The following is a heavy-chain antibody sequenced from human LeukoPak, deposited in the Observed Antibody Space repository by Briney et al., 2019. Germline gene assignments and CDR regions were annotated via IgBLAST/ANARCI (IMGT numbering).Heavy chain of an antibody. J-gene: IGHJ3*02. Sequence: PGGSLRLSCAASGFTVSSNYMSWVRQAPGKGLEWVSVIYSGGNTYYADSVKGRFTISRDNSKNTLYLQMNSLRAEDTAVYYCARDVGGWSCSSTSCYEEEDAFDIWGQGTMVTVSS. CDR3: ARDVGGWSCSSTSCYEEEDAFDI. V-gene: IGHV3-53*01. CDR1: GFTVSSNY. CDR2: IYSGGNT. D-gene: IGHD2-2*01.